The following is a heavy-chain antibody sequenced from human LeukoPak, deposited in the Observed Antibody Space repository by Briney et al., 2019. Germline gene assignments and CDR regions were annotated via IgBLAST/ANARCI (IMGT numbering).Heavy chain of an antibody. CDR1: GYSFTSYW. D-gene: IGHD3-22*01. CDR3: ARILFYYDGGGTPDY. J-gene: IGHJ4*02. Sequence: GESLKISCKGSGYSFTSYWIGWVRQMPGKGLEWMGIIYPGDSDTRYSPSFQGQVTNSPTQSTSTASRQWSSLKASDPAMNYCARILFYYDGGGTPDYWGGEALVTVSS. CDR2: IYPGDSDT. V-gene: IGHV5-51*01.